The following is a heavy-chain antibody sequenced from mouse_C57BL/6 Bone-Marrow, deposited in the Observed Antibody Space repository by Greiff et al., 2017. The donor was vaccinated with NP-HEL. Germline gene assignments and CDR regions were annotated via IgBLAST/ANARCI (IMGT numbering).Heavy chain of an antibody. CDR3: ASHYYGSSY. CDR1: GYTFTDYY. J-gene: IGHJ3*01. V-gene: IGHV1-76*01. D-gene: IGHD1-1*01. Sequence: VQLVESGAELVRPGASVKLSCKASGYTFTDYYINWVKQRPGQGLEWIARIYPGSGNTYYNEKFKGKATLTAEKSSSTAYMQLSSLTSEDSAVYFCASHYYGSSYWGQGTLVTVSA. CDR2: IYPGSGNT.